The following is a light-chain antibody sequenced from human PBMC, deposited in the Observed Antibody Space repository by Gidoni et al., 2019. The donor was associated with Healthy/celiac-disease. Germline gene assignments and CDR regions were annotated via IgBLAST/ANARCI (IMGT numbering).Light chain of an antibody. J-gene: IGKJ4*01. CDR2: DAS. Sequence: ELVLTQFPATLSLSPGERATLSCRASPSVSSYLAWYQQKPGQAPRLLIYDASSRATGIPARFSGSGSGTDFTLTISSLEPEDFAVYYCQQRSNFGGGTKVEIK. V-gene: IGKV3-11*01. CDR3: QQRSN. CDR1: PSVSSY.